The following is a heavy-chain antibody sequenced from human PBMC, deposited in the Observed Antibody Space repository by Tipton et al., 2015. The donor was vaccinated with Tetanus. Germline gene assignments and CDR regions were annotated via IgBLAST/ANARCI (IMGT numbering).Heavy chain of an antibody. Sequence: GSLRLSCVASGFTFSDHYMSWIRQAPGKGLEWVSYISSSGKTVHYADAVKGRFTISRDSAKNSLYLQMNSLRADDTAVYYCARAGMVTDDRSKFDSWGQGSLVSVSS. D-gene: IGHD2-21*02. CDR2: ISSSGKTV. V-gene: IGHV3-11*01. J-gene: IGHJ4*02. CDR3: ARAGMVTDDRSKFDS. CDR1: GFTFSDHY.